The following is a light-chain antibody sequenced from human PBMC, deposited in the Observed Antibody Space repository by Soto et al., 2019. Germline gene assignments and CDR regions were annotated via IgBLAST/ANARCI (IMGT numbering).Light chain of an antibody. CDR2: AAS. CDR3: QKYNSAPRT. V-gene: IGKV1-27*01. CDR1: QGISNY. Sequence: DIQMTQSPSSLSASVGDRVTITCRASQGISNYLAWYQQKPGEVPKLLIYAASTLQSGVPSRFSGSGSGTDFTLTISSLQPEDVAIYYCQKYNSAPRTFGQGTNVDIK. J-gene: IGKJ1*01.